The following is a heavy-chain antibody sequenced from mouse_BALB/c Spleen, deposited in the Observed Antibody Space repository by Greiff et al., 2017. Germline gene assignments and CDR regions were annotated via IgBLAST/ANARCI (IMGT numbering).Heavy chain of an antibody. D-gene: IGHD2-14*01. J-gene: IGHJ4*01. Sequence: EVQLVESGGGLVKPGGSLKLSCAASGFTFSDYYMYWVRQTPEKRLEWVATISDGGSYTYYPDSVKGRFTISRDNAKNNLYLQMSSLKSEDTAMYYCARAIGTDAMDYWGQGTSVTVSS. CDR1: GFTFSDYY. CDR3: ARAIGTDAMDY. CDR2: ISDGGSYT. V-gene: IGHV5-4*02.